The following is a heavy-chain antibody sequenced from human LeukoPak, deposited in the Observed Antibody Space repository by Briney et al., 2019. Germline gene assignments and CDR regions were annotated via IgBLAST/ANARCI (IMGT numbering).Heavy chain of an antibody. Sequence: GGSLRLSCAASGFTFSSYGMHWVRQAPGKGLVWVSGINSDGSSTSYADSVKGRFTISRDNAKNTLYLQMNSLRAEDTAVYYCARDPPGGYYDTRGFYWGYYFDSWGQGILVTVST. V-gene: IGHV3-74*01. CDR2: INSDGSST. CDR3: ARDPPGGYYDTRGFYWGYYFDS. D-gene: IGHD3-22*01. J-gene: IGHJ4*02. CDR1: GFTFSSYG.